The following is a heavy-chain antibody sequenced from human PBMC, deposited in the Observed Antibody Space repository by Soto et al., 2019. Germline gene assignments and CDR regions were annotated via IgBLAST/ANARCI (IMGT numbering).Heavy chain of an antibody. CDR1: GFTFSSYG. J-gene: IGHJ4*02. CDR2: IWYDGSNK. Sequence: QVQLVESGGGVVQPGRSLRLSCAASGFTFSSYGMHWVRQAPGKGLEWVAVIWYDGSNKYYADSVKGRFTISRDNSKNTLYLQMKSLRAEDTAVYYCARGRDYGDYVGSGYWGQGTLVTVSS. CDR3: ARGRDYGDYVGSGY. D-gene: IGHD4-17*01. V-gene: IGHV3-33*01.